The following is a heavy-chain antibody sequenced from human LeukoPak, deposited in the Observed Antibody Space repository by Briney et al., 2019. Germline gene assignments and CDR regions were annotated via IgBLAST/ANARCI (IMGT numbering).Heavy chain of an antibody. CDR2: ISGSGGDT. J-gene: IGHJ4*02. CDR1: GFTFSNYA. D-gene: IGHD3-22*01. V-gene: IGHV3-23*01. CDR3: AKDRYYDSSGYYFEQYFDY. Sequence: EGSLRLSCAASGFTFSNYAMTWVRQAPGKGLEWVSTISGSGGDTYYADSVKGRFPVSRDNSRNTLYLQMKSLRAEDTAVYYCAKDRYYDSSGYYFEQYFDYWGQGTLVTVSS.